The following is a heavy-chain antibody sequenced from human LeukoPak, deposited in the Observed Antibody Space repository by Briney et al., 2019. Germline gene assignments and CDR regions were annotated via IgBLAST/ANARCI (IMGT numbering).Heavy chain of an antibody. V-gene: IGHV4-34*01. CDR2: INHSGST. D-gene: IGHD3-9*01. CDR3: VREYYDILTGYYNWFDP. CDR1: GGSFSGYY. Sequence: PSETLSLTCAVYGGSFSGYYWSWIRQPPGKGLEWIGEINHSGSTNYDPSLKSRVTISVDTSKNQFSLKLSSVTAADTAVYYCVREYYDILTGYYNWFDPWGQGTLVTVSS. J-gene: IGHJ5*02.